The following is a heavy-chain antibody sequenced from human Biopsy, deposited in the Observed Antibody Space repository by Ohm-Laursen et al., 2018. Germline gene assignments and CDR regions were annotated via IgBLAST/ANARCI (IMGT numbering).Heavy chain of an antibody. J-gene: IGHJ6*02. CDR3: ARDSGILNYGNFKYYHYYGMDV. Sequence: TLSLTCTVSGDSVTKYYWSWIRQPPGKGLEWIGHIYYSGMTKYNPSLQSRVSISVDTSRNQVSLTLSSVTAADTAVYYCARDSGILNYGNFKYYHYYGMDVWGQGTKVTVSS. CDR1: GDSVTKYY. CDR2: IYYSGMT. V-gene: IGHV4-59*02. D-gene: IGHD4-11*01.